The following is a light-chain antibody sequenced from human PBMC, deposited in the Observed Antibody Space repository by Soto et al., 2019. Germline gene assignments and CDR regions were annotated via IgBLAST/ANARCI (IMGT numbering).Light chain of an antibody. CDR3: QHYNSYSEA. J-gene: IGKJ1*01. CDR2: KAS. V-gene: IGKV1-5*03. Sequence: DIQMTQSPSTLSGSVGDRVTITCRASQTISSWLAWYQQKPGKAPKLLIYKASTLKSGVPSRFSGSGSGTEFTLTISSLQPDDFATYCCQHYNSYSEAFGQGTKVEIK. CDR1: QTISSW.